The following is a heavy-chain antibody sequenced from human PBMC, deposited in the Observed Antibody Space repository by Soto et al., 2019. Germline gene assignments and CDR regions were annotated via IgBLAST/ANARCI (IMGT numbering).Heavy chain of an antibody. J-gene: IGHJ6*02. Sequence: ASVKVSCKASGGTFSSYGIRWVRQAPGQGLEWMGIINPSGGSTSYAQKFQGRVTMTRDTSTSTVYMELSSLRSEDTAVYYCARDNYGSGSSTYYYYGMDVWGQGTTVTVSS. CDR2: INPSGGST. D-gene: IGHD3-10*01. CDR1: GGTFSSYG. V-gene: IGHV1-46*01. CDR3: ARDNYGSGSSTYYYYGMDV.